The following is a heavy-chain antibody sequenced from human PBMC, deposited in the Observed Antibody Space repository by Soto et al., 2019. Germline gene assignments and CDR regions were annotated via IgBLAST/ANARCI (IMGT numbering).Heavy chain of an antibody. CDR3: ARVPDFWSGYNYYYGMDV. V-gene: IGHV1-18*01. Sequence: VASVKVSCKASGYTFTSYGISWVRQAPGQGLEWMGWISAYNGNTNYAQKLQGRVTMTTDTSTSTAYMELRSLRSDDTAVYYCARVPDFWSGYNYYYGMDVWGQGTTVTVSS. D-gene: IGHD3-3*01. J-gene: IGHJ6*02. CDR2: ISAYNGNT. CDR1: GYTFTSYG.